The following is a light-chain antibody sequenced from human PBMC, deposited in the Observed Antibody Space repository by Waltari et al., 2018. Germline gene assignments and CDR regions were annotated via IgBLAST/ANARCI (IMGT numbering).Light chain of an antibody. CDR3: QQYDGFWT. CDR1: QSISDW. CDR2: KES. J-gene: IGKJ1*01. Sequence: DIQMTQSPSTLSASVGDRVTITCRASQSISDWLAWYQQKPGKAPKLLIYKESSLQSGVPSRVSGSGSGTEFTLTISSLQPDDFATYYCQQYDGFWTFGQGTKVDIK. V-gene: IGKV1-5*03.